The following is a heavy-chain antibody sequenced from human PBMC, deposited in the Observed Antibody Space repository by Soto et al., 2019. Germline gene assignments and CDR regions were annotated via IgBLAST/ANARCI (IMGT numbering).Heavy chain of an antibody. CDR1: GGSFSGYY. D-gene: IGHD2-2*02. V-gene: IGHV4-34*01. Sequence: SETLSLTCAVYGGSFSGYYGSWIRQPPGKGLEWIGEINHSGSTNYNPSLKSRVTISVDTSKNQFSLKLSSVTAADTAVYYCARADRRIPYDYWGQGTLVTVSS. CDR2: INHSGST. CDR3: ARADRRIPYDY. J-gene: IGHJ4*02.